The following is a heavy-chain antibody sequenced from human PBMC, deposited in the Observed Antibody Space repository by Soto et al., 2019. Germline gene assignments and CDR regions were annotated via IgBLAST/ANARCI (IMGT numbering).Heavy chain of an antibody. CDR3: ARGVTDFVVVFVKTGRGYLEL. CDR2: VNWNGGAR. Sequence: EVQLVESGGGLIQPGRSLTLSCAASGFTFEDYAMHWVRQVPGKGLEFVSGVNWNGGARDYADTVKGRFTIVRDNAKNSLYLQMNSLAPEDSALYYCARGVTDFVVVFVKTGRGYLELWGRGTLVTVS. CDR1: GFTFEDYA. D-gene: IGHD2-2*01. J-gene: IGHJ2*01. V-gene: IGHV3-9*01.